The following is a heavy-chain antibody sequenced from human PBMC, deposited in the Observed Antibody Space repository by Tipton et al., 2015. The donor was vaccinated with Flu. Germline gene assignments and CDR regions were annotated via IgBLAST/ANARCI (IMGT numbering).Heavy chain of an antibody. CDR1: GFSFNGYG. V-gene: IGHV3-33*01. CDR3: GRDSDASNGPVDY. Sequence: RSLRLSCEASGFSFNGYGMHWVRQAPGKGLEWVAVIWFDGSRKYYAGSVQGRFTISRDNAKNTLYLQMDSLTTADTALYFCGRDSDASNGPVDYWGQGTLVTVSS. CDR2: IWFDGSRK. J-gene: IGHJ4*02. D-gene: IGHD1-14*01.